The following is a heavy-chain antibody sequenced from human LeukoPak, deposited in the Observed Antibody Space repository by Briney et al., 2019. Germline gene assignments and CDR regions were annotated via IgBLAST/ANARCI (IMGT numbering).Heavy chain of an antibody. CDR2: IYPGDSGT. Sequence: GESLKISCKGSGYSFTSYWIGWVRQMPGKGLEWMGIIYPGDSGTRYSPSFQGQVTISADKSISTAYLRWSSLKASDTAMYYCVRQQYSDSSVYWGNAFDIWGQGTMVTVSS. D-gene: IGHD3-22*01. CDR3: VRQQYSDSSVYWGNAFDI. CDR1: GYSFTSYW. V-gene: IGHV5-51*01. J-gene: IGHJ3*02.